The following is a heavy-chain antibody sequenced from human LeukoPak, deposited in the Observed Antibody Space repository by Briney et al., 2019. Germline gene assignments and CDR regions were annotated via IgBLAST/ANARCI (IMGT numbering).Heavy chain of an antibody. Sequence: GGSLRLSCAASGFTFSSYSMNWVRQAPGKGLGWVSSISSSSSYIYYADSVKGRFTISRDNAKNSLYLQMNSLRAEDTAVYYCARGQADYDFWSGYSGWGQGTLVTVSS. V-gene: IGHV3-21*01. J-gene: IGHJ4*02. CDR1: GFTFSSYS. D-gene: IGHD3-3*01. CDR2: ISSSSSYI. CDR3: ARGQADYDFWSGYSG.